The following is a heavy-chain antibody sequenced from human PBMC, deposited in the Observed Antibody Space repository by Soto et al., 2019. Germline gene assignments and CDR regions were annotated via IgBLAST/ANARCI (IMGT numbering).Heavy chain of an antibody. CDR1: GGSISSGGYY. CDR3: ARDLDSSGYCYGVGAFDI. D-gene: IGHD3-22*01. Sequence: ASETLSLTCTVSGGSISSGGYYWSWIRQHPGEGLEWIGYIYYSGSTYYNPSLKSRVTISVDTSKNQFSLKLSSVTAADTAVYYCARDLDSSGYCYGVGAFDIWGQGTMVTVSS. J-gene: IGHJ3*02. CDR2: IYYSGST. V-gene: IGHV4-31*03.